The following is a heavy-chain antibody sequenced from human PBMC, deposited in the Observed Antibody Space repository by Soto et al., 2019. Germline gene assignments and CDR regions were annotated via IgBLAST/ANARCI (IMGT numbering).Heavy chain of an antibody. CDR1: GFNFSSYG. V-gene: IGHV3-30*03. D-gene: IGHD1-26*01. J-gene: IGHJ6*02. CDR3: ARGLVGYVFGVQDYYFGMDV. CDR2: ISYDGNNK. Sequence: GGSLRLSCGASGFNFSSYGMHWVRQAPGKGLEWVAVISYDGNNKDYADSVKGRFTISRDNSKNTLYLQMNSLRAEDTAVFYCARGLVGYVFGVQDYYFGMDVWGQGTTVTVSS.